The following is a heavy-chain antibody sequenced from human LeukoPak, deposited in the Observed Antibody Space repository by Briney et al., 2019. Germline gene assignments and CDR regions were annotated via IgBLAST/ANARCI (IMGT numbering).Heavy chain of an antibody. V-gene: IGHV5-51*01. Sequence: GESLKISCKGSGYSFISYWLGWVRQMPGKGLEWMGIIYPGDSDTRYSPSFQGQVTISAHKSISTAYLQWSSLKASDTAMYYCARLPYCSSATCHNNWFDSWGQGTLVTVSS. CDR1: GYSFISYW. J-gene: IGHJ5*01. CDR2: IYPGDSDT. D-gene: IGHD2-2*01. CDR3: ARLPYCSSATCHNNWFDS.